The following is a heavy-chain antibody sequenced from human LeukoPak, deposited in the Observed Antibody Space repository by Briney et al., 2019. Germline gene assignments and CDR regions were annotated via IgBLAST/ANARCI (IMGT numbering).Heavy chain of an antibody. CDR2: IWNDGSYT. CDR1: GFTFSAFG. V-gene: IGHV3-33*01. CDR3: ARACGGGCFIPDY. D-gene: IGHD2-21*02. Sequence: GRSLRLSCAASGFTFSAFGMHWVRQAPGKGLEWVGIIWNDGSYTYYGNSVKGRFTNSRDNSKNTVYLQMARLRAEDTAVYYCARACGGGCFIPDYWGQGALVTVSS. J-gene: IGHJ4*02.